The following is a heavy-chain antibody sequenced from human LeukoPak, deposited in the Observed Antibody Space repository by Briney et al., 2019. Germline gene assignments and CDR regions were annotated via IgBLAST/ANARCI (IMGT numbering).Heavy chain of an antibody. CDR1: GYTFTGYY. CDR3: ARDTLELEKVVVAADPDY. D-gene: IGHD2-15*01. J-gene: IGHJ4*02. V-gene: IGHV1-2*02. CDR2: INPNSGGT. Sequence: GASVKVSCKASGYTFTGYYMHWVRQAPGQGLEWIGWINPNSGGTNYAQKFQGRVTMTRDTSISTAYMELSRLRSDDTAVYYCARDTLELEKVVVAADPDYWGQGTLVTVSS.